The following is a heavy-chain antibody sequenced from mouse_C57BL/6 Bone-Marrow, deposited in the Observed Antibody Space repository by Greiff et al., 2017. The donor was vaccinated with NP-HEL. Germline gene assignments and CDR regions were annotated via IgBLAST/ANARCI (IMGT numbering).Heavy chain of an antibody. D-gene: IGHD1-1*01. CDR2: INYDGSST. J-gene: IGHJ1*03. CDR3: AREGYYGWYFDV. Sequence: EVKLVESEGGLVQPGSSMKLSCTASGFTFSDYYMAWVRQVPEKGLEWVANINYDGSSTYYLDSLKSRFIISRDNAKNILYLQMSSLKSEDTATYYCAREGYYGWYFDVWGTGTTVTVSS. V-gene: IGHV5-16*01. CDR1: GFTFSDYY.